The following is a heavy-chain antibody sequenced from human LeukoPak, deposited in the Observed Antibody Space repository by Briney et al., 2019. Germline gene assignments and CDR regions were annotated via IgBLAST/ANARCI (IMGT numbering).Heavy chain of an antibody. D-gene: IGHD6-6*01. CDR1: GFTFSSYS. V-gene: IGHV3-23*01. Sequence: GGSLRLSCAASGFTFSSYSMNWVRQAPGKGLEWVSTISGSGNSTYYADSVKGRFTISRDNSKNTLYLQMNSLRAEDTAIYYCAILYSSSPLDYWDQGTLVTVSS. J-gene: IGHJ4*02. CDR2: ISGSGNST. CDR3: AILYSSSPLDY.